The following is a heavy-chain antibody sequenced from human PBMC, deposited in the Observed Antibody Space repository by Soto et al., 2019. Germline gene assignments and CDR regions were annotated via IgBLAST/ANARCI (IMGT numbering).Heavy chain of an antibody. J-gene: IGHJ4*02. D-gene: IGHD3-22*01. V-gene: IGHV1-69*13. CDR3: VRGPDYEGYFDY. Sequence: ASVKVSCKASGTTLSNFAIGWVRQSPGQGLEWMGGIILPFGTPNYAQKFQGRVTISADESMTTAYMELRGLRSEDTAVYYCVRGPDYEGYFDYWGQGTLVTVSS. CDR1: GTTLSNFA. CDR2: IILPFGTP.